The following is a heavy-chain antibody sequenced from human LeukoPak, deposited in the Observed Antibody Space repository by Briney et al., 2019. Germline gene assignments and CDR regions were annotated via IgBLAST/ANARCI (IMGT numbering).Heavy chain of an antibody. J-gene: IGHJ4*02. Sequence: PGGSLRLSCAASGFTFSTYTINWVRQAPGKGLQWVSSIDSSSTYIYYADSVKGRFTISRDNAKNSLYLQMNSLRAEDTAVYYCALVATHNVWAFDYWGQGTLVTVSS. D-gene: IGHD5-12*01. V-gene: IGHV3-21*01. CDR2: IDSSSTYI. CDR1: GFTFSTYT. CDR3: ALVATHNVWAFDY.